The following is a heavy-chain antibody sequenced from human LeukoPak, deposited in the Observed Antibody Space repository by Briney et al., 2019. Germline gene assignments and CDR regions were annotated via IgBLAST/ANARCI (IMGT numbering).Heavy chain of an antibody. CDR1: GDTFSTYA. D-gene: IGHD6-25*01. J-gene: IGHJ4*02. Sequence: SVKVSCKASGDTFSTYAINWVRQAPGHGLEWMGGIIPIFGTANYAQKFQGRVTITADESTSTAYVEVGSLTSDDTAVYFCAREGGSELPSYFDYWGQGTLVTVPS. CDR3: AREGGSELPSYFDY. V-gene: IGHV1-69*13. CDR2: IIPIFGTA.